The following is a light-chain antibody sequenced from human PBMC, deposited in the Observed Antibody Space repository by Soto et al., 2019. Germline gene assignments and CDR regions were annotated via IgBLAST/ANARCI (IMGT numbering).Light chain of an antibody. CDR1: SSDVGGYNY. CDR2: DVS. Sequence: QSVLTQPASVSGSPGQSITISCTGTSSDVGGYNYVSWYQQYPGKALKLMIYDVSNRPSGVSNRFSGSKSGNTASLTISGLQAEDEADYYCSSYTSSSTPVVFGGGTKLTVL. V-gene: IGLV2-14*01. CDR3: SSYTSSSTPVV. J-gene: IGLJ2*01.